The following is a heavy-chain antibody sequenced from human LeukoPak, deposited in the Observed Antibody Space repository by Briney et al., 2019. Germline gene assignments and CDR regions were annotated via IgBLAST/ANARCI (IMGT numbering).Heavy chain of an antibody. CDR2: IIPIFGTA. D-gene: IGHD1-14*01. Sequence: SVKVSCKASGGTFSSYAISWVRQAPGQGLEWMGGIIPIFGTANYAQKFQGRVTITTDESTSTAYMELSSLRSEDTAVYYCARTGLHRHYYYYYYMDVWGKGTTVTVSS. CDR3: ARTGLHRHYYYYYYMDV. V-gene: IGHV1-69*05. CDR1: GGTFSSYA. J-gene: IGHJ6*03.